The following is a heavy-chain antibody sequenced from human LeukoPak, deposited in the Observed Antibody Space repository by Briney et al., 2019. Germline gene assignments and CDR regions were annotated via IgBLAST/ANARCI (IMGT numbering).Heavy chain of an antibody. CDR3: AREGAGSGWSGYYDY. CDR2: INTDGSRT. Sequence: GGSLRLSCAASGFTFNSYWIHWVRQAPGKGLVWVSRINTDGSRTTYADSVKGRFTISRDNAKNTLYLQMNSLRAEDTAVYYCAREGAGSGWSGYYDYWGQGTLVTVSS. V-gene: IGHV3-74*01. D-gene: IGHD6-19*01. CDR1: GFTFNSYW. J-gene: IGHJ4*02.